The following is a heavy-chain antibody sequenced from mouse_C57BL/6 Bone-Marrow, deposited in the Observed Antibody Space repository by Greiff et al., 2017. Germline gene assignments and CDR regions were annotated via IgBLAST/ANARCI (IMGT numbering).Heavy chain of an antibody. CDR1: GFTFSDYG. CDR3: ARRYYGSREYYFDY. CDR2: ISSGRSTI. D-gene: IGHD1-1*01. V-gene: IGHV5-17*01. J-gene: IGHJ2*01. Sequence: EVQLQESGGGLVKPGGSLKLSCAASGFTFSDYGMHWVRQAPEKGLEWVAYISSGRSTIYYADTVKGRFTISRDNAKNTLFLQMTSLRSEDTAMYYCARRYYGSREYYFDYWGQGTTLTVSS.